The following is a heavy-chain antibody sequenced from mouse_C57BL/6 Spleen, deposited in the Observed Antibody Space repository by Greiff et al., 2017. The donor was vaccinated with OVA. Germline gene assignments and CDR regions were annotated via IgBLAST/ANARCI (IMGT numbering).Heavy chain of an antibody. Sequence: EVQRVESGGGLVQPKGSLKLSCAASGFSFNTYAMNWVRQAPGKGLEWVARIRSKSNNYATYYADSVKDRFTISRDDSESMLYLQMNNLKTEDTAMYYCGRHFYYYGSSYGYFDVWGTGTTVTVSS. D-gene: IGHD1-1*01. CDR3: GRHFYYYGSSYGYFDV. CDR2: IRSKSNNYAT. V-gene: IGHV10-1*01. J-gene: IGHJ1*03. CDR1: GFSFNTYA.